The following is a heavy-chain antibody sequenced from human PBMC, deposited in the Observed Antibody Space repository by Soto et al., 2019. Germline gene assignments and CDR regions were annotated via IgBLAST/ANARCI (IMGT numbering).Heavy chain of an antibody. CDR3: VRDTNLVATTDYSSYGLDV. CDR1: GFTFGSYA. V-gene: IGHV3-23*01. D-gene: IGHD1-26*01. CDR2: ISGSGGST. J-gene: IGHJ6*02. Sequence: EVQMLEYGGGLVQPGGSLGLSCAAAGFTFGSYAMSWVRQAPGKGLEWVSGISGSGGSTFYADSVKGRFTISRDNSKNTLYLQMDGLRPEDTAVYFCVRDTNLVATTDYSSYGLDVWGQGTTVTVSS.